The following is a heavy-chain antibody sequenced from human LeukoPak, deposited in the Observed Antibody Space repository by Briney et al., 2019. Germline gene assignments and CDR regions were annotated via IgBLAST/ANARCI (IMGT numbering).Heavy chain of an antibody. D-gene: IGHD1-26*01. Sequence: GGSLRLSCAASGFTFSSYGMSWVRQAPGEGLEWVSAISYSGGSTYYADSVKGRFTISRDNSKNTLFLQVDSLRAEDSAIYYCARRKVGGTGDYWGQGTQVTVSS. V-gene: IGHV3-23*01. CDR1: GFTFSSYG. CDR3: ARRKVGGTGDY. CDR2: ISYSGGST. J-gene: IGHJ4*02.